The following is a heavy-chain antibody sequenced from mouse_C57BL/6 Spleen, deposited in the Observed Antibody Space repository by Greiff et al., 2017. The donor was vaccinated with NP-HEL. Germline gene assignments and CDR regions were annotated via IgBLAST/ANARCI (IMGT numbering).Heavy chain of an antibody. V-gene: IGHV1-26*01. CDR3: ARVPFITTVVDFDY. CDR1: GYTFTDYY. J-gene: IGHJ2*01. D-gene: IGHD1-1*01. CDR2: INPNNGGT. Sequence: VQLQQSGPELVKPGASVKISCKASGYTFTDYYMNWVKQSHGKSLEWIGDINPNNGGTSYNQKFKGKATLTVDKSSSTAYMELRSLTSEDSAVYYCARVPFITTVVDFDYWGQGTTLTVSS.